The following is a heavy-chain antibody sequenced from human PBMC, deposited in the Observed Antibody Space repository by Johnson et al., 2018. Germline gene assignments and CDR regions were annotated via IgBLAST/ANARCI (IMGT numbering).Heavy chain of an antibody. CDR3: AKAGGTMIVVSAFDI. Sequence: VQLQESGGGLVQPGRSLRLSCAASGFSFDDYAMHWVRQAPGKGLEWVSGISWNSGRIGYADSVKGRFTISRDNAKNSLYLQMNSLGTEDTALYYCAKAGGTMIVVSAFDIWGQGTLVTVSS. D-gene: IGHD3-22*01. V-gene: IGHV3-9*01. J-gene: IGHJ3*02. CDR1: GFSFDDYA. CDR2: ISWNSGRI.